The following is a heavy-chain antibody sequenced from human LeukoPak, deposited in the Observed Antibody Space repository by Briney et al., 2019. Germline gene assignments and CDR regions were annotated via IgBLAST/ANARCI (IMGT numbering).Heavy chain of an antibody. CDR2: ISSSGSTI. V-gene: IGHV3-11*01. Sequence: GGSLRLSCAASGFTFSDYYMSWIRQAPGKGLEWVSYISSSGSTIYYADSVKGRFTISRDNAKNSLYLQMNSLRAEDTAVYYCARDGLFLRPPDYYYGMDVWGQGTTVTVSS. CDR3: ARDGLFLRPPDYYYGMDV. CDR1: GFTFSDYY. J-gene: IGHJ6*02.